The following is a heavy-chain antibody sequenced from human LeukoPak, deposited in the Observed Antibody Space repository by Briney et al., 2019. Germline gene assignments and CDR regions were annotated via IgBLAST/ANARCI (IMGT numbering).Heavy chain of an antibody. J-gene: IGHJ4*02. CDR2: IYSGGST. CDR1: GFTVSSNY. V-gene: IGHV3-53*01. Sequence: GGSLRLSCAASGFTVSSNYMSWVRQAPGKGLEWVSVIYSGGSTYYADSVKGRFTISRDNSKNTLYLQMNSLRAEGTAVYYCARLPTYYYGSGSYYFDYWGQGTLVTVSS. CDR3: ARLPTYYYGSGSYYFDY. D-gene: IGHD3-10*01.